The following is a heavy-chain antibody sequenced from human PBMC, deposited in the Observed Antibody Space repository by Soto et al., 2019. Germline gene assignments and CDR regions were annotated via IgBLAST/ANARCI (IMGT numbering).Heavy chain of an antibody. J-gene: IGHJ4*02. V-gene: IGHV3-30*18. CDR2: ISYDGSNK. D-gene: IGHD6-13*01. CDR1: GFTFSSYG. Sequence: QVQLVESGGGVVQPGRSLRLSCAASGFTFSSYGMHWVRQAPGKGLEWVAVISYDGSNKYYADSVKGRFTISRDNSKNTLYLQMNSLRAEDTAVYYCAKDSLIAAAGTALGYWGQGTLVTVSS. CDR3: AKDSLIAAAGTALGY.